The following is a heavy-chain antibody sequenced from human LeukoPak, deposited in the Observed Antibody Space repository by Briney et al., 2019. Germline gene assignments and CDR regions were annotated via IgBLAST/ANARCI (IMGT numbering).Heavy chain of an antibody. V-gene: IGHV3-48*03. CDR1: GFTFSSYE. Sequence: PGGSLRLSCAASGFTFSSYEMNWVRQAPGKGLEWVSYISGSGRTMSYADSVKGRFTISRDNAKNSLYLQMNSLRAEDTAVYYCARVNEAVAGTDYWGQGTLVTVAS. CDR2: ISGSGRTM. J-gene: IGHJ4*02. D-gene: IGHD6-19*01. CDR3: ARVNEAVAGTDY.